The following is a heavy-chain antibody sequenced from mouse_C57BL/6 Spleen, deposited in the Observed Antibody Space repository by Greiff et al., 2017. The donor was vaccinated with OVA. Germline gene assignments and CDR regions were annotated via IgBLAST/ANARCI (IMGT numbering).Heavy chain of an antibody. CDR1: GYTFTGYC. CDR3: ARRQTGTGNYAMGY. D-gene: IGHD4-1*01. V-gene: IGHV1-72*01. Sequence: QVQLQQPGAELVKPGASVKLSCKASGYTFTGYCMHWVKQRPGRGLEWIGRIDPNSGGHKYNEKFNSKATLPVDKPSSTSYMQLSSLTSEDYAVYYGARRQTGTGNYAMGYWGQGTSVTVAS. CDR2: IDPNSGGH. J-gene: IGHJ4*01.